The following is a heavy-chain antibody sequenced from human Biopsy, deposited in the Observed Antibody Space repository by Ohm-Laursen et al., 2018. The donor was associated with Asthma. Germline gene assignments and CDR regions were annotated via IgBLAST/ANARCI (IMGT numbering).Heavy chain of an antibody. CDR1: GGSVSTGSYY. CDR3: ARGPNYHGSGRAPIGMDV. D-gene: IGHD3-10*01. J-gene: IGHJ6*02. V-gene: IGHV4-61*01. CDR2: IYYTGSN. Sequence: SDTLSLTCTVSGGSVSTGSYYWSWIRQPPGKGLEWLGYIYYTGSNNYNPSLKSRVTISVDTSKNQFSLRLNAVTAADKGVYYCARGPNYHGSGRAPIGMDVWGQGTTVTVSS.